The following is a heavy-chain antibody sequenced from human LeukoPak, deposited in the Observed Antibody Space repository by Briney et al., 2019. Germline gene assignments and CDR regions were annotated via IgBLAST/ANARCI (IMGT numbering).Heavy chain of an antibody. D-gene: IGHD6-19*01. J-gene: IGHJ6*03. CDR2: INHSGST. V-gene: IGHV4-34*01. CDR3: ARGRYSSGWGLRTHYYMDV. CDR1: GGSFSGYY. Sequence: SETLSLTCAVYGGSFSGYYWSWIRQPPGKGLEWIGEINHSGSTNYNPSLKSRVTISVDTSENQFSLKLSSVTAADTAVYYCARGRYSSGWGLRTHYYMDVWGKGTTVTVSS.